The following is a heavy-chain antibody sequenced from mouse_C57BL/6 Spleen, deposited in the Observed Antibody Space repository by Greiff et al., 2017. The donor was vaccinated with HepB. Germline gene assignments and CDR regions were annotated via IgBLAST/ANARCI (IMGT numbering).Heavy chain of an antibody. J-gene: IGHJ3*01. V-gene: IGHV5-4*01. CDR1: GFTFSSYA. Sequence: EVHLVESGGGLVKPGGSLKLSCAASGFTFSSYAMSWVRQTPEKRLEWVATISDGGSYTYYPDNVKGRFTISRDNAKNNLYLQMSHLKSEDTAMYYCARDLYYYGSSDGGFAYWGQGTLVTVSA. D-gene: IGHD1-1*01. CDR2: ISDGGSYT. CDR3: ARDLYYYGSSDGGFAY.